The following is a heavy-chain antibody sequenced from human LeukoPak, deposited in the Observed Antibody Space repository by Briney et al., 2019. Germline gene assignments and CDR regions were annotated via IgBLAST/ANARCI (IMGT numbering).Heavy chain of an antibody. V-gene: IGHV3-21*01. J-gene: IGHJ3*02. D-gene: IGHD3-22*01. CDR3: ARGGGAYYERGDYGGRYAFDI. Sequence: VGSLRLSCAASGFTFSSFSRNWVRQAPGKGLEWVSSISSDSTYIYYADSLKGRFTISRDNAKNSLYLQMRSVRGEDTAVYYCARGGGAYYERGDYGGRYAFDIWGEGTMVTVSS. CDR1: GFTFSSFS. CDR2: ISSDSTYI.